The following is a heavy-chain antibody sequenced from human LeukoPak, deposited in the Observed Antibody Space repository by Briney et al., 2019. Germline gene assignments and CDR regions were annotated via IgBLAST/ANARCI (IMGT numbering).Heavy chain of an antibody. J-gene: IGHJ6*03. D-gene: IGHD6-13*01. CDR2: IRYDGSNK. CDR3: AKDPSVQRIAAAGSQNYYYYMDV. CDR1: GFTFSSYG. V-gene: IGHV3-30*02. Sequence: GGSLRLSCAASGFTFSSYGMHWVRQAPGKGLEWVAFIRYDGSNKYYADSVKGRFTISRDNSKNTLYLQMNSLRAEDTAVYYCAKDPSVQRIAAAGSQNYYYYMDVWGKGTTVTISS.